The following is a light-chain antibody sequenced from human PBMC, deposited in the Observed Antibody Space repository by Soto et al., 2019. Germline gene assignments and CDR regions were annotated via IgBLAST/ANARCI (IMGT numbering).Light chain of an antibody. CDR3: CSYAGTYTFG. Sequence: QSVLTQPRSVSGSPGQSVTISCTGTSSDVGGYNSVSWYQQHPGKAPKLMIYDVNKRPSGVPDRFSGSKSGNTASLTISGLQADDEADYYCCSYAGTYTFGFGGGTKLTVL. V-gene: IGLV2-11*01. CDR2: DVN. J-gene: IGLJ2*01. CDR1: SSDVGGYNS.